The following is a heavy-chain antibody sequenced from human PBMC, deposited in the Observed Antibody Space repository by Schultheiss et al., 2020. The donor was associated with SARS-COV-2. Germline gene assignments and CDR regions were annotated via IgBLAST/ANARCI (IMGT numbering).Heavy chain of an antibody. D-gene: IGHD5-18*01. V-gene: IGHV3-11*06. CDR3: ARNFGGYSYASPFDY. CDR2: ISSSSSYT. Sequence: GESLKISCAASGFTFSDYYMSWIRQAPGKGLEWVSYISSSSSYTNYADSVKGRFTISRDNAKNSLYLQMNSLRAEDTAVYYCARNFGGYSYASPFDYWGQGTLVTVSS. J-gene: IGHJ4*02. CDR1: GFTFSDYY.